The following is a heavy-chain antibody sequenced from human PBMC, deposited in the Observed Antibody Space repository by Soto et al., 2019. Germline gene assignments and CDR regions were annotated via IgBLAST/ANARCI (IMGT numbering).Heavy chain of an antibody. CDR3: ARGIIVGGWYPYYFDY. CDR1: GYTFITYA. V-gene: IGHV1-3*01. J-gene: IGHJ4*02. D-gene: IGHD6-19*01. Sequence: QVQLVQSEAEVKKPGASVKVSCKASGYTFITYAMHWVRQAPGQRLEWMGWINAGNGNTKYSQKFQGRVSITRDTSASTAYMELSSLRSDDTAVYYCARGIIVGGWYPYYFDYWGQGTLVTVSS. CDR2: INAGNGNT.